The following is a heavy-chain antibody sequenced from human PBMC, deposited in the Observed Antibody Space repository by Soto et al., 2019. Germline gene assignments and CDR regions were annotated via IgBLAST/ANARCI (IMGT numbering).Heavy chain of an antibody. V-gene: IGHV3-30-3*01. CDR2: ISYDGSNK. CDR3: ASSDGGSYSLGGFDI. Sequence: GGSLRLSCAASGFTFSSYAMHWVRQAPGKGLEWVAVISYDGSNKYYADSVKGRFTISRDNSKNTLYLQMNSLRAEDTAVYYCASSDGGSYSLGGFDIWGQGTMVTVSS. D-gene: IGHD1-26*01. CDR1: GFTFSSYA. J-gene: IGHJ3*02.